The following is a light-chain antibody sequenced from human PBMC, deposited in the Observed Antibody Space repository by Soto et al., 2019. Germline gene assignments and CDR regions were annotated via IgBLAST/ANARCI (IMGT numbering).Light chain of an antibody. J-gene: IGKJ5*01. CDR2: DTS. CDR1: QSVSST. CDR3: QQYGTSEIT. Sequence: EIVMTQSPATLSVSPGERATLSCRASQSVSSTLAWYQQKPGQAPRLLIYDTSSRATGIPDRFSGSGSGTDFTLTISRLEPEDFAVFFCQQYGTSEITFGQGTRLEIK. V-gene: IGKV3-20*01.